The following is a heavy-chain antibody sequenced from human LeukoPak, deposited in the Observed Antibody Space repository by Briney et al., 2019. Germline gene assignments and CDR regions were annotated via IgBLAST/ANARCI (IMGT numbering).Heavy chain of an antibody. V-gene: IGHV3-30*03. CDR2: ISDDANNE. Sequence: GNSLRLSCAASGFSFSKYGMHWVRQAPGKGLEWVAVISDDANNEEYADSVKGRFTLSRDNSKNTVYLRMNSLRAEDTAVYYCARDFRLRNVYCSGGSCYYSIFQHWGQGTLVTVSS. D-gene: IGHD2-15*01. CDR1: GFSFSKYG. CDR3: ARDFRLRNVYCSGGSCYYSIFQH. J-gene: IGHJ1*01.